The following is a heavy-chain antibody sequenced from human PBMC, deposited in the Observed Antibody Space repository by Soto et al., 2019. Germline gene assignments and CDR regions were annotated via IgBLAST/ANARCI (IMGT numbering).Heavy chain of an antibody. Sequence: ASVKVSCKASGYTFTSDYMHWVRQAPGQGLEWMGIINPSGGSTSYAQKFQGRVTMTRDTSTSTVYMELSSLRSEDTAVYYCARAPPEYYDILTGYYGPSFDYWGQGTLVTVSS. J-gene: IGHJ4*02. CDR3: ARAPPEYYDILTGYYGPSFDY. V-gene: IGHV1-46*03. CDR1: GYTFTSDY. D-gene: IGHD3-9*01. CDR2: INPSGGST.